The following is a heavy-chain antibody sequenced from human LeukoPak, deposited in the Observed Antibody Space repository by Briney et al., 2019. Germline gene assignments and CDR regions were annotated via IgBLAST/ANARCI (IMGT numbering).Heavy chain of an antibody. CDR2: LYPGVST. V-gene: IGHV4-4*07. CDR1: GGPIYSYY. J-gene: IGHJ6*03. Sequence: SETLSLTCTVSGGPIYSYYWSWIRQTAGKGLEWIGRLYPGVSTNYNPSLKSRVTMSVGTSKNQFALKLSAVTAADTAVYYCARLKFYDSTGYSPGHYMDVWGKGTTVTVSS. CDR3: ARLKFYDSTGYSPGHYMDV. D-gene: IGHD3-22*01.